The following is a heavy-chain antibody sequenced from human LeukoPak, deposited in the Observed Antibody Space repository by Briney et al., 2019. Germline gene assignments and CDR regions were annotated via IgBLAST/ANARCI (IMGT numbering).Heavy chain of an antibody. CDR3: AREYSGYDLGGPFDY. CDR1: GFTFSSYA. J-gene: IGHJ4*02. Sequence: GGSLRLSCAASGFTFSSYAMHWVRQAPGKGLEWVAVISYDGSNKYYADSVKGRFTISRDNSKNTLYLQMNSLRAEDTAVYYCAREYSGYDLGGPFDYWGQGTLVSVSS. V-gene: IGHV3-30*04. D-gene: IGHD5-12*01. CDR2: ISYDGSNK.